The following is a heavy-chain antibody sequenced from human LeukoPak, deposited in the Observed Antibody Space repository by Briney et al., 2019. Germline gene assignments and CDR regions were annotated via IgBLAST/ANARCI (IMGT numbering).Heavy chain of an antibody. V-gene: IGHV4-59*01. CDR2: IYYNGDT. D-gene: IGHD4-17*01. J-gene: IGHJ1*01. CDR1: GDSITGYS. Sequence: SETLSLTCSVSGDSITGYSWSWIRQTPGKGLEWIGYIYYNGDTHYNPSLNSRLSMSVDTPKKQFSLNLRSVIAADTAVYYCAKFVGDYGGAEYFPHWGQGTLVTVSS. CDR3: AKFVGDYGGAEYFPH.